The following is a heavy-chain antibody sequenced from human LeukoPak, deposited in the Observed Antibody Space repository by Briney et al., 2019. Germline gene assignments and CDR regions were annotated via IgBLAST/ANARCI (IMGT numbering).Heavy chain of an antibody. CDR3: ARGSDCSSTSCLINWFDP. CDR2: ISSSGSTI. Sequence: GGSLRLSCAASGFTFSSYEMNWVRQAPGKGLEWVSYISSSGSTIYYADSVEGRFTISRDNAKNSLYLQMNSLRAEDTAVYYCARGSDCSSTSCLINWFDPWGQGTLVTVSS. V-gene: IGHV3-48*03. J-gene: IGHJ5*02. CDR1: GFTFSSYE. D-gene: IGHD2-2*01.